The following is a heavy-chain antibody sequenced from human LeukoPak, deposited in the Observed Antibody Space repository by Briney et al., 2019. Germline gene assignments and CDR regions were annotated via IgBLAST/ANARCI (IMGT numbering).Heavy chain of an antibody. V-gene: IGHV4-34*01. CDR1: GGSFSGYY. CDR2: INHSGST. Sequence: SETLSLTCAVYGGSFSGYYWSWIRQPPGKGLEWIGEINHSGSTNYNPSLKSRVTISVDTSKNQFSLKLSSVTAADTAVYYCARLYFQRRNYYYMDVWGKGTTVTVSS. CDR3: ARLYFQRRNYYYMDV. J-gene: IGHJ6*03. D-gene: IGHD6-25*01.